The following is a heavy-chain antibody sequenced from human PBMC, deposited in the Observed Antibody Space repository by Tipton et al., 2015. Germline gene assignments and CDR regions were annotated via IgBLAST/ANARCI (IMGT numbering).Heavy chain of an antibody. V-gene: IGHV4-59*01. Sequence: GLVKPSETLSPTCTVSGGSISNYYWSWIRQPPGKGLEWIGYIYYSGSTNYNPSLKSRVTISVDTSKNQFSLKVNSVTAADTAVYYCARGGNNWFDPWGHGTLVTVSS. CDR1: GGSISNYY. J-gene: IGHJ5*02. D-gene: IGHD2-15*01. CDR2: IYYSGST. CDR3: ARGGNNWFDP.